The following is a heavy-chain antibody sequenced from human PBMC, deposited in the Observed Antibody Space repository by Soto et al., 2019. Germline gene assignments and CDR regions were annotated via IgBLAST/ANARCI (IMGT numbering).Heavy chain of an antibody. CDR3: ARFTPNYYSCYGMDV. V-gene: IGHV5-51*01. CDR2: IYPGDSDT. Sequence: PGESLKISCKGSGYSFTSYWIGWVRQMPGKGLEWMGIIYPGDSDTRYSPSFQGQVTISADKSISTAYLQWSSLKASDTAMYYCARFTPNYYSCYGMDVWGQGTTVTVSS. J-gene: IGHJ6*02. CDR1: GYSFTSYW.